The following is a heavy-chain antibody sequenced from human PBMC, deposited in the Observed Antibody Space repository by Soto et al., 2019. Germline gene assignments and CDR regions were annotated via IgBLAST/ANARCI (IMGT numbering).Heavy chain of an antibody. D-gene: IGHD6-13*01. J-gene: IGHJ6*03. CDR1: GDSISGYY. CDR2: IYYSGST. CDR3: ARKIAAVGSYYYYMDV. Sequence: SETLSLTCTVSGDSISGYYWSWIRQPPGKGLEWIGYIYYSGSTDYNPSLKSRVTISVDTSKNQFSLRLSSVTAADTAVYYCARKIAAVGSYYYYMDVWGKGTTVTVSS. V-gene: IGHV4-59*01.